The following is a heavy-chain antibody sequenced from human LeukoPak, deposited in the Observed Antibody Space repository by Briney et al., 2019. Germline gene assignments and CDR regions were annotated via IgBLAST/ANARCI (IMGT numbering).Heavy chain of an antibody. V-gene: IGHV3-7*03. J-gene: IGHJ3*02. CDR1: GFTFSSYW. Sequence: GGSLRLSCAASGFTFSSYWMSWVRQAPGKGLEWVANIKQDGSEKYYVDSVKGRFTISRDNSKNTLYLQMNRLRAEDTAVYYCAKAPPPYCSGGSCFDAFDIWGQGTMVTVSS. CDR2: IKQDGSEK. D-gene: IGHD2-15*01. CDR3: AKAPPPYCSGGSCFDAFDI.